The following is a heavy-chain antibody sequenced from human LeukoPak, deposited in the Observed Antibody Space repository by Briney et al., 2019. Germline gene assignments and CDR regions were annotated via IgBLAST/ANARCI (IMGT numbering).Heavy chain of an antibody. CDR1: GGSISSGGYY. V-gene: IGHV4-31*03. CDR3: ARGGYHPDNWFDP. D-gene: IGHD5-12*01. CDR2: IYYSGST. J-gene: IGHJ5*02. Sequence: PSETLSLTCTVSGGSISSGGYYWSWIRQHPGKGLEWIGYIYYSGSTYYNPSLKSRVTISVDTSKNQFSLKLSSVTAADTAVYYCARGGYHPDNWFDPWGQGTLVTVSS.